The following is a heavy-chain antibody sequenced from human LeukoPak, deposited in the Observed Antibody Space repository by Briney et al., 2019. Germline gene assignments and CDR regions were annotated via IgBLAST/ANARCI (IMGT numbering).Heavy chain of an antibody. Sequence: SETLSLTCTVSGGSISSYYWSWIRQPPGKGLEWIGYIYYSGSSNYNPSLKSRVTISVDTSKNQFSLKLSSVTAADTAVYYCARVAAGVVMYYFDYWGQGTLVTVSS. CDR2: IYYSGSS. D-gene: IGHD6-13*01. V-gene: IGHV4-59*01. CDR1: GGSISSYY. CDR3: ARVAAGVVMYYFDY. J-gene: IGHJ4*02.